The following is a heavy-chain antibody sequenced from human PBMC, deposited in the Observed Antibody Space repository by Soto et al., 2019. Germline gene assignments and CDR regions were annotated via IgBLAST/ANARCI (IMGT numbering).Heavy chain of an antibody. V-gene: IGHV1-8*01. J-gene: IGHJ4*02. D-gene: IGHD2-15*01. CDR2: MNPNNGNT. Sequence: ASLKVSCKASGYTFSSYDINWVRQTTGQGFEWMGWMNPNNGNTGYAQKLQGRVTMTRDTSISTAYMELSNLISEDTAVYYCARGGLAGSGVAATDYWGQGSLVTVS. CDR3: ARGGLAGSGVAATDY. CDR1: GYTFSSYD.